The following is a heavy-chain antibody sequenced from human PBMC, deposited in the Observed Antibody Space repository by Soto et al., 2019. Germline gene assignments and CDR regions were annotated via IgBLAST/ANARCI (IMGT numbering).Heavy chain of an antibody. CDR3: ARGDSNGWYFDY. V-gene: IGHV1-46*01. Sequence: ASVKVSWKASGYRFTTYQMHWVRQAPGQGLEWMGTINPSGGSTSYAQRFQGRVTMTRDTSTSTVYMQRSSLRSEDTALYYCARGDSNGWYFDYWGQGTLVTVSS. CDR2: INPSGGST. J-gene: IGHJ4*02. CDR1: GYRFTTYQ. D-gene: IGHD6-19*01.